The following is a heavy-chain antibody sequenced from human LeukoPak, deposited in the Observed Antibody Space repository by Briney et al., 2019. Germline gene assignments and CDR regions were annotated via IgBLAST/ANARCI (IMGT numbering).Heavy chain of an antibody. J-gene: IGHJ4*02. V-gene: IGHV4-4*02. CDR1: GGSISSSNW. CDR2: IYHSGST. D-gene: IGHD3-22*01. CDR3: ARGREDSYDSSGYYVFDY. Sequence: SGTLSLTCAVSGGSISSSNWWSWVRQPPGKGLEWIGEIYHSGSTNYNPSLKSRVTISVDTSKYQFSLKLNSVTAADTAVYYCARGREDSYDSSGYYVFDYWGQGTLVTVSS.